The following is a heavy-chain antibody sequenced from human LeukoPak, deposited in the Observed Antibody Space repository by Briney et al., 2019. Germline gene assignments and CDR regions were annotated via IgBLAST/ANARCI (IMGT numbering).Heavy chain of an antibody. J-gene: IGHJ3*02. CDR2: IYYSGST. V-gene: IGHV4-59*08. CDR3: ARLPPYAFDI. Sequence: SETLSLTCTVSGDSINNYYWTWIRQPPGKALEWIGFIYYSGSTNYNPSLKSRVTISVDRSKNQFSLKLNSVTAADTAVYYCARLPPYAFDIWGQGTMVTVSS. CDR1: GDSINNYY.